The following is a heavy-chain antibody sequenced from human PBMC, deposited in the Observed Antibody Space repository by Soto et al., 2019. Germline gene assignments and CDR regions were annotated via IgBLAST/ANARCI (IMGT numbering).Heavy chain of an antibody. CDR2: IIPIFGTA. V-gene: IGHV1-69*01. D-gene: IGHD1-7*01. Sequence: QVQLVQSGAEVKQPGSSVKVSCKASGSTFSSYAISWVRQAPGQGLEWMGGIIPIFGTANYAQKFQGRVTITADESTSTAYMELSSLRSEDTAVYYCARSPPKGRNWNYAVLDYWGQGTLVTVSS. CDR3: ARSPPKGRNWNYAVLDY. CDR1: GSTFSSYA. J-gene: IGHJ4*02.